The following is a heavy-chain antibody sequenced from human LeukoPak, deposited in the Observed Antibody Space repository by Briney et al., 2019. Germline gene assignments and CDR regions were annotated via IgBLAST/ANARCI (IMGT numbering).Heavy chain of an antibody. CDR3: ARRTTGSKKVWGGWFDP. Sequence: GESLKISCKGSGYSFTSNWIGWVRQMPGKGLEWIGIIYPADSDTRYSPSFQGQVTISADKSISTAYLQWSSLKASDSAMYYCARRTTGSKKVWGGWFDPWGQGTLVTVSS. D-gene: IGHD1-1*01. V-gene: IGHV5-51*01. J-gene: IGHJ5*02. CDR1: GYSFTSNW. CDR2: IYPADSDT.